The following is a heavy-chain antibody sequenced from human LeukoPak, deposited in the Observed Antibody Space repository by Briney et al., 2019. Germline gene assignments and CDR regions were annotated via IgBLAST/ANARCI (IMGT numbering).Heavy chain of an antibody. V-gene: IGHV1-2*02. Sequence: ASVKASCKASGYSFRDDYIYWIRQAPGQGLEWVGWNNPQSGGTKYAQKFQGRVTMTGDTSINTAYMELNSLRSDDTAVYYCARDDASDSSASFDLWGQGTLVTVSS. CDR1: GYSFRDDY. J-gene: IGHJ3*01. D-gene: IGHD2-15*01. CDR3: ARDDASDSSASFDL. CDR2: NNPQSGGT.